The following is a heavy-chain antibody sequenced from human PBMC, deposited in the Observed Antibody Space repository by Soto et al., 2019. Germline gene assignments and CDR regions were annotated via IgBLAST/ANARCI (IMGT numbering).Heavy chain of an antibody. CDR3: ARERGRVLYDRARLPYGMDV. CDR2: INPNSGGT. V-gene: IGHV1-2*02. CDR1: GYTFTGYY. J-gene: IGHJ6*02. Sequence: GASVKVSCKASGYTFTGYYMHWVRQAPGQGLEWMGWINPNSGGTNYAQKFQGRVTMTRDTSISTAYMELSRLRSDDTAVYYCARERGRVLYDRARLPYGMDVWGQGTTVTVSS. D-gene: IGHD2-8*01.